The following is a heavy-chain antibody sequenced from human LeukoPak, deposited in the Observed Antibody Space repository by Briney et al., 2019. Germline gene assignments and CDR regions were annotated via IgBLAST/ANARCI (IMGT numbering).Heavy chain of an antibody. Sequence: GGSLRLSCAASGFRFSGSGMHWVRQASGKGLEWVGHIRSQADSYATVYGASVKGRFTITRDDSENTAYLQMNSLKTEDTAVYYCARDREGTSVWPRRNYYYMDVWGKGTTVTISS. CDR2: IRSQADSYAT. D-gene: IGHD6-19*01. CDR3: ARDREGTSVWPRRNYYYMDV. J-gene: IGHJ6*03. CDR1: GFRFSGSG. V-gene: IGHV3-73*01.